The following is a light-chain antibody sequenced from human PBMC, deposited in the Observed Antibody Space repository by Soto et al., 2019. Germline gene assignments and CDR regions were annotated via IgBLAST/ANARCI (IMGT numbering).Light chain of an antibody. V-gene: IGKV3-20*01. CDR1: QTVSGYY. Sequence: EIVLTQSPGTVSLSPGERATLSCRASQTVSGYYLAWYQQKPGQAPRLLIYGASRRATGIPDRFSGSGSGTDFTITINRLEPEDFAVYSCQQDGSSPLTFGGGTKVEIK. CDR3: QQDGSSPLT. J-gene: IGKJ4*01. CDR2: GAS.